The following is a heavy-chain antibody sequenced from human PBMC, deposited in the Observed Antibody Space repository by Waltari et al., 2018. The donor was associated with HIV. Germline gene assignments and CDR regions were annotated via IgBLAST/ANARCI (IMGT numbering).Heavy chain of an antibody. CDR1: GGPISSNSYY. J-gene: IGHJ4*02. CDR3: ARFTTVTRHYFDY. V-gene: IGHV4-39*01. Sequence: QLQLQESGPGLVKPSETLSLTCPVSGGPISSNSYYWGWIRQPPGKGLEWIGSIYYSGSTYYNPSLKSRVTISVDTSKNQFSLKLSSVTAADTAVYYCARFTTVTRHYFDYWGQGTLVTVSS. CDR2: IYYSGST. D-gene: IGHD4-17*01.